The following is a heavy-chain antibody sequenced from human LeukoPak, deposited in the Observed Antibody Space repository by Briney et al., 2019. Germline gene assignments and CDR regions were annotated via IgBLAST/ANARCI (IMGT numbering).Heavy chain of an antibody. V-gene: IGHV1-8*01. CDR2: MNPNSGNT. CDR1: GHTFISYG. D-gene: IGHD5-18*01. Sequence: GASVKVSCKASGHTFISYGINWVRQATGQGLQWMGWMNPNSGNTGYAQNFQGRVTMTRNTSISTAYMELSSLRSEDTAVYYCARGRADSYGSNWSDPWGQGTLVTVSS. CDR3: ARGRADSYGSNWSDP. J-gene: IGHJ5*02.